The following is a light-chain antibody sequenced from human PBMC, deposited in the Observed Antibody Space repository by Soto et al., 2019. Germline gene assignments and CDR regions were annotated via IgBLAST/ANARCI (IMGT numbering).Light chain of an antibody. CDR2: AAP. Sequence: DIQLTQSPSFLSASVGDRVTITCRASQGISSYLAWYQQRAGKAPKFLMYAAPTLQSGVPSRFSGSGSGTEFALTISSLQPEDFATYSCQQLKNYPLTFGGGTKLEI. J-gene: IGKJ4*01. V-gene: IGKV1-9*01. CDR3: QQLKNYPLT. CDR1: QGISSY.